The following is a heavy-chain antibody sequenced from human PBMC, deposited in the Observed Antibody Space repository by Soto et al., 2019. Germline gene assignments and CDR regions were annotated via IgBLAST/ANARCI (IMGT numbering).Heavy chain of an antibody. Sequence: SQTLSLTCAISGDSVSSNDATWDWIRQSQSRGLELLGRTYYRSKWYHDYAVSVKSRITINPDTSKNQFSLQLNSVTPEDTAVYYCARRGYYAISAFDIWGQGTMVTVSS. CDR3: ARRGYYAISAFDI. CDR1: GDSVSSNDAT. CDR2: TYYRSKWYH. V-gene: IGHV6-1*01. D-gene: IGHD2-8*01. J-gene: IGHJ3*02.